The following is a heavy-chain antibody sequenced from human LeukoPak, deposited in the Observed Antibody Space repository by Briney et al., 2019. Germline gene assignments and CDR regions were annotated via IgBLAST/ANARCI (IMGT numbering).Heavy chain of an antibody. D-gene: IGHD3-22*01. V-gene: IGHV3-21*04. J-gene: IGHJ6*02. Sequence: GGSLRLSCAASGFTFSSYSMNWVRQAPGRGLEWVSSISSSSSYIYYADSVKGRFTISRDNAKNTLYLQMNSLRAEDTAVYYCARDGPYDSSGYYYYYYYGMDVWGQGTTVTVSS. CDR2: ISSSSSYI. CDR3: ARDGPYDSSGYYYYYYYGMDV. CDR1: GFTFSSYS.